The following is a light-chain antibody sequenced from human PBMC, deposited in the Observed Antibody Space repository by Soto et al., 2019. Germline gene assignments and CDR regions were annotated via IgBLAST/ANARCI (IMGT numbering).Light chain of an antibody. V-gene: IGKV3-15*01. J-gene: IGKJ1*01. CDR2: GAS. CDR3: QQYNNWPRT. CDR1: QTVNSN. Sequence: EIVTTQSPATLSVSPGERATLSCRASQTVNSNLAWYQHKPGQAPRLLIYGASTRATGIPARFSASGSGTEFTLTISSLQSEDFAVYYCQQYNNWPRTFGQGIKVEIK.